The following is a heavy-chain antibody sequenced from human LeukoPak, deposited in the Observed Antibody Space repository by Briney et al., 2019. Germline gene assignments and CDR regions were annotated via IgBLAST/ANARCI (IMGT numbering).Heavy chain of an antibody. CDR2: TYYRSKWYN. Sequence: SQTLSLTCAISGDSVSSNSAAWNWIRQSPSRGLEWLGRTYYRSKWYNDYAVSVESRITINPDTSKNQFSLQLNSVTPEDTAVYYCARDHCSGGSCYSPYYYYGMDVWGQGTTVTVSS. V-gene: IGHV6-1*01. J-gene: IGHJ6*02. CDR3: ARDHCSGGSCYSPYYYYGMDV. D-gene: IGHD2-15*01. CDR1: GDSVSSNSAA.